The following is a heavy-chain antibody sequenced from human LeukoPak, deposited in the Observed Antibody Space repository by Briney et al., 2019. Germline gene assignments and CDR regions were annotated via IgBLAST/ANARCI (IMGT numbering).Heavy chain of an antibody. D-gene: IGHD6-19*01. Sequence: GASVKVSCKASGYTFTDYGINWVRQTPGQGLEWMGWISAYNGNTNYAQNLQGRVTMTTDTSTSTAYMELRSLRSDDTAVYYCARGLQENLAWLRAFSAFDIWGQGTMVTVSS. CDR3: ARGLQENLAWLRAFSAFDI. CDR2: ISAYNGNT. CDR1: GYTFTDYG. V-gene: IGHV1-18*01. J-gene: IGHJ3*02.